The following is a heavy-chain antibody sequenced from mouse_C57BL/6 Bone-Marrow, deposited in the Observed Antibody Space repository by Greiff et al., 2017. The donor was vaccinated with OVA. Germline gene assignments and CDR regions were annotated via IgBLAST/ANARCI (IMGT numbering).Heavy chain of an antibody. CDR2: IHPSDSDT. Sequence: QVQLKQPGAELVKPGASVKVSCKASGYTFTSYWMHWVKQRPGQGLEWIGRIHPSDSDTNYNQKFKGKATLTVDKSSSTAYMQLSSLTSEDSAVYYCAIRGLVFYYFDYWGQGTTLTVSS. J-gene: IGHJ2*01. CDR3: AIRGLVFYYFDY. CDR1: GYTFTSYW. V-gene: IGHV1-74*01. D-gene: IGHD2-12*01.